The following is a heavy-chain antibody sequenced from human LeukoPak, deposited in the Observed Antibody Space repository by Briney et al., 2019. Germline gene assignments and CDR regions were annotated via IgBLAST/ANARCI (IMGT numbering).Heavy chain of an antibody. CDR2: ISYDGNNK. D-gene: IGHD3-10*01. CDR3: ARGGIPTGPYYYFYYMDV. CDR1: GFTFSRNV. V-gene: IGHV3-30*04. Sequence: GGSLRLSCAASGFTFSRNVMHWVRQAPGKGLEWGALISYDGNNKFYADSVKGRFTISRDNSRNTLYLQMSSLRGEDAAVYSCARGGIPTGPYYYFYYMDVWGKGTAVTVSS. J-gene: IGHJ6*03.